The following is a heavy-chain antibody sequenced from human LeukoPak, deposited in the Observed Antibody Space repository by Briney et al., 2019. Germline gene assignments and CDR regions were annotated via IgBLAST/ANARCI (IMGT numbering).Heavy chain of an antibody. V-gene: IGHV3-48*04. Sequence: GWSLRLSCAASGFTFSSYSMNWVRQAPGKGLEWVSYISSSSSTIYYADSVKGRFTISRDNAKNSLYLQMNSLRAEDTAVYYCARDPQYYDFWSGRYNNWFDPWGQGTLVTVSS. D-gene: IGHD3-3*01. CDR3: ARDPQYYDFWSGRYNNWFDP. J-gene: IGHJ5*02. CDR2: ISSSSSTI. CDR1: GFTFSSYS.